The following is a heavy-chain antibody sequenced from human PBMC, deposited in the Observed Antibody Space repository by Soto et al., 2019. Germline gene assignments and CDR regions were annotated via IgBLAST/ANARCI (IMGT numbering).Heavy chain of an antibody. CDR3: ASSPGYSSSWYFNY. V-gene: IGHV1-18*04. Sequence: ASVKVSCKASGYTFTSYGISWVRQAPGQGLEWMGWISAYNGNTNYAQKLQGRVTMTTDTSTSTAYMELRSLRSDDTAVYYCASSPGYSSSWYFNYWGQGTLVTVSA. CDR2: ISAYNGNT. D-gene: IGHD6-13*01. CDR1: GYTFTSYG. J-gene: IGHJ4*02.